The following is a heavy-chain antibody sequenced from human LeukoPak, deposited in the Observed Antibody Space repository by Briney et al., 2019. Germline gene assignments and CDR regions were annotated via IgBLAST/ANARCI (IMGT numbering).Heavy chain of an antibody. Sequence: GGSLRLSCAASGFTFSTYWMNWVRQAPGKGLEWVANIKQDGSEMYYVDSVKGRFTISRDSAKNPLYLQMSSLRAEDTAVYYCARDQSWFDPWGQGTLVTVSS. CDR3: ARDQSWFDP. J-gene: IGHJ5*02. CDR2: IKQDGSEM. CDR1: GFTFSTYW. V-gene: IGHV3-7*03.